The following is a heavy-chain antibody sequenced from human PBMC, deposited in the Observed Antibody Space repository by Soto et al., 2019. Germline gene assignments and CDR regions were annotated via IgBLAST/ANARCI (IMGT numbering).Heavy chain of an antibody. J-gene: IGHJ4*02. CDR1: GXTFGSYA. D-gene: IGHD5-12*01. V-gene: IGHV3-23*01. CDR2: ISGSGVIT. CDR3: AKVRGGHDYDY. Sequence: GXSLRLSCVASGXTFGSYAISWVRQAPGKGLEWVSSISGSGVITYYADSVKGRLTVSRENSKNTLFLQMNSMRAEATALYYCAKVRGGHDYDYWGQGTLGTVSS.